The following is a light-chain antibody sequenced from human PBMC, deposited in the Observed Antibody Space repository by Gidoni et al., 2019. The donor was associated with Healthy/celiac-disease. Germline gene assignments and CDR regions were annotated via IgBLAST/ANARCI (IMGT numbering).Light chain of an antibody. V-gene: IGLV2-23*01. CDR3: CSYAGSRTFV. CDR2: EGS. CDR1: SSDVGSYNL. J-gene: IGLJ1*01. Sequence: QSALTPPASVSGSPGQSITISCTGTSSDVGSYNLVSWYHQHPGKAPKLMIYEGSKRPSGVSNRFSGSKSGNTASLTISGLQAEDEADYYCCSYAGSRTFVLGTGTKVTVL.